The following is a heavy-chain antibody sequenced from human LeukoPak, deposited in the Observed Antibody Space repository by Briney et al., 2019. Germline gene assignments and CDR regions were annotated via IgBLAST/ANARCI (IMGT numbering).Heavy chain of an antibody. CDR2: IIPIFGTA. Sequence: SVKVSCKASGYTFTGYYMHWVRQAPGQGLEWMGGIIPIFGTANYAQKFQGRVTITADESTSTAYMELSSLRSEDTAVYYCARSPVWSGYVSYNWFDPWGQGTLVTVSS. J-gene: IGHJ5*02. D-gene: IGHD3-3*01. V-gene: IGHV1-69*13. CDR3: ARSPVWSGYVSYNWFDP. CDR1: GYTFTGYY.